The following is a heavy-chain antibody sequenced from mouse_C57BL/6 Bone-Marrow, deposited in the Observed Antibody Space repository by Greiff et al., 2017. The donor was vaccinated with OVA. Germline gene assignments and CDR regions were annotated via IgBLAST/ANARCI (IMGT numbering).Heavy chain of an antibody. Sequence: VQLKESGPGLVKPSQSLSLTCSVTGYSITSGYYWNWIRQFPGNKLEWMGYISYDGSNNYNPSLKNRISITRDTSKNQFFLKLNSVTTEDTATYYCARTNYGAYWGQGTLVTVSA. D-gene: IGHD5-5*01. CDR3: ARTNYGAY. V-gene: IGHV3-6*01. CDR1: GYSITSGYY. J-gene: IGHJ3*01. CDR2: ISYDGSN.